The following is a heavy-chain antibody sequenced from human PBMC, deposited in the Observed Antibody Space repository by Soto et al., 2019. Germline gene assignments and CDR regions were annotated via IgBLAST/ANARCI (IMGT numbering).Heavy chain of an antibody. CDR3: ARATWTLRSRNCDY. V-gene: IGHV4-31*03. Sequence: LSLKCFFTGLYIISVGLYWTWIRQTPGRGLEWLRSIYYTERTYDSKSHRSRITMSDDTSKSQFSQRRSSGTDADTAVYYCARATWTLRSRNCDYWGQGSLVTVSS. J-gene: IGHJ4*02. CDR1: GLYIISVGLY. CDR2: IYYTERT. D-gene: IGHD1-1*01.